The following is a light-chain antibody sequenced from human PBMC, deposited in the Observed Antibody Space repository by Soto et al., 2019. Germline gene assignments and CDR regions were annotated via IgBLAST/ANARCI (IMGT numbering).Light chain of an antibody. CDR1: QSVRNN. CDR3: QQYGSSGT. V-gene: IGKV3-15*01. CDR2: GVS. Sequence: ELVMTQSPDTLSVSPGERATLLCRASQSVRNNLAWYQQKPGQAPRLLIYGVSTRATGVPARFSGSGSGTDFTLTISSLQPEDFAVYYCQQYGSSGTFGQGTKVDIK. J-gene: IGKJ1*01.